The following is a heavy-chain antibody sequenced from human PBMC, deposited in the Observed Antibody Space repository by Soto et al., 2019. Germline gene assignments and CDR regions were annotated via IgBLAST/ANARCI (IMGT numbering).Heavy chain of an antibody. CDR1: GFTVSSSY. D-gene: IGHD2-8*01. J-gene: IGHJ6*04. CDR3: ARAGQYSTTGPCYPASMGV. V-gene: IGHV3-53*04. CDR2: FYSGGKT. Sequence: EVQLVESGGGLVQPGGSLRLSCSASGFTVSSSYINWVRQAPGKGLEWVSTFYSGGKTYYADSVKGRFTISRHSSENTLYLQMNSLRSEDTPVYYGARAGQYSTTGPCYPASMGVWGEGTTVTVSS.